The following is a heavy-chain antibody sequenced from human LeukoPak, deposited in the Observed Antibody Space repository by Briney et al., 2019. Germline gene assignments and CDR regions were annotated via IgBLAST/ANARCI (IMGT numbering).Heavy chain of an antibody. V-gene: IGHV4-4*07. J-gene: IGHJ4*02. CDR2: IYTSGST. CDR3: ARGGSSIDY. CDR1: GGSISSYY. Sequence: SETLSLTCTVSGGSISSYYWSWIRQPAGKGLGWIGRIYTSGSTNYNPSLKSRVTMSVDTSKNQFSLKLSSVTAADTAVYYCARGGSSIDYRGQGALVTVSS. D-gene: IGHD1-26*01.